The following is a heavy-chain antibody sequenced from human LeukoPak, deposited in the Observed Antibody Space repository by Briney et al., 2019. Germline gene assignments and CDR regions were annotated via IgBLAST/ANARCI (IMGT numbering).Heavy chain of an antibody. D-gene: IGHD5-18*01. CDR2: IYYSGST. V-gene: IGHV4-59*01. J-gene: IGHJ3*02. CDR3: ASVPYSYGRAAAFDI. Sequence: SETLSLTCTVSGGSISSYYWSWIRQPPGKGLEWIGYIYYSGSTNYNPSLKSRVTISVDTSKNQFSLKLSSVTAADTAVYYCASVPYSYGRAAAFDIWGQGTMVTVSS. CDR1: GGSISSYY.